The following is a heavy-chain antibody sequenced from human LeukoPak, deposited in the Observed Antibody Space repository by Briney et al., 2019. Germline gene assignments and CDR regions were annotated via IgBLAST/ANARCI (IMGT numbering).Heavy chain of an antibody. V-gene: IGHV1-3*01. J-gene: IGHJ4*02. CDR2: INAGNGNT. CDR3: AREGEVRGVPFDY. Sequence: ASVKVSCKASGYTFTSYAMHWVRQAPGQRLEWMGWINAGNGNTKYSRKFQGRVTITRDTSASTAYMELSSLRSEDTAVYYCAREGEVRGVPFDYWGQGTLVTVSS. CDR1: GYTFTSYA. D-gene: IGHD3-10*01.